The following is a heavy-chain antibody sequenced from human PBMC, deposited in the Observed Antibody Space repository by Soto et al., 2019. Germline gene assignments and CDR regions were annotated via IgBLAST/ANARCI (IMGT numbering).Heavy chain of an antibody. J-gene: IGHJ4*02. D-gene: IGHD3-10*01. CDR1: GFRFSDHY. Sequence: GGSLRLSCAASGFRFSDHYMTWIRQAPGKGLEWVAKISSSGTTMYYADSVKGRFTVSRDNAKNSLYLQMNSLRAEDTAVYYCAGDPYYYGSAFWGQGTLVTVSS. CDR2: ISSSGTTM. CDR3: AGDPYYYGSAF. V-gene: IGHV3-11*01.